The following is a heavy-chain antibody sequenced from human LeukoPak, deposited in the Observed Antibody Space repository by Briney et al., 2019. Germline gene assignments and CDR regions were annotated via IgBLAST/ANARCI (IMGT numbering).Heavy chain of an antibody. CDR1: GGSISSDY. D-gene: IGHD6-19*01. Sequence: SETLSLTCTVSGGSISSDYWSWIRQPPGQGLEWVGYIYYSGSTNYNPSLKSRVTISVDTSKNQFSLKLSSVTAADTAVYYCARRINSGWPFDYWGQGTLVTVSS. V-gene: IGHV4-59*08. CDR2: IYYSGST. J-gene: IGHJ4*02. CDR3: ARRINSGWPFDY.